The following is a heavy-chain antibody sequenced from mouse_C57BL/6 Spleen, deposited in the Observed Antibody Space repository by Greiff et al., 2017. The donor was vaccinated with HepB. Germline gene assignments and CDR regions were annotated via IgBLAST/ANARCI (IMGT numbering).Heavy chain of an antibody. V-gene: IGHV1-4*01. J-gene: IGHJ2*01. CDR1: GYTFTSYT. Sequence: VQLQQSGAELARPGASVKMSCKASGYTFTSYTMHWVKQRPGQGLEWIGYINPSSGYTKYNQKFKDKATLTADKSSSTAYMQLSSLTSEDSAVYYCAREGDTTYYFDYWGQGTTLTVSS. CDR3: AREGDTTYYFDY. CDR2: INPSSGYT. D-gene: IGHD1-1*01.